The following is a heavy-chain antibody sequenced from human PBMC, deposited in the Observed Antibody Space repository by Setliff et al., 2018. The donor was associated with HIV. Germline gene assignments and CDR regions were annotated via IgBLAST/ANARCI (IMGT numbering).Heavy chain of an antibody. Sequence: TLSLTCTVSGVSVSGTAYYWAWIRQPPGRGLEWIGNIYYTGNTNYNSSLKSRISMSMVASKKQIFLKLSTVSAADTAVYYCARQQGDSRGFYPHFDYWGQGRLVTV. V-gene: IGHV4-39*01. CDR3: ARQQGDSRGFYPHFDY. D-gene: IGHD3-22*01. J-gene: IGHJ4*02. CDR2: IYYTGNT. CDR1: GVSVSGTAYY.